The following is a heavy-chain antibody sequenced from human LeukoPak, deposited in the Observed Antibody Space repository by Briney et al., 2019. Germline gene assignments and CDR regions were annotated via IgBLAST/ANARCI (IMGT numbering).Heavy chain of an antibody. CDR2: IFSNDEK. J-gene: IGHJ5*02. CDR1: GGSVSSGSYY. Sequence: ETLSLTCTVSGGSVSSGSYYWSWIRQPPGKALEWLAHIFSNDEKSYSTSLKSRLTISKDTSKSQVVLTMTNMDPVDTATYYCARMIEYYYDSSGSWFDPWGQGTLVTVSS. CDR3: ARMIEYYYDSSGSWFDP. V-gene: IGHV2-26*01. D-gene: IGHD3-22*01.